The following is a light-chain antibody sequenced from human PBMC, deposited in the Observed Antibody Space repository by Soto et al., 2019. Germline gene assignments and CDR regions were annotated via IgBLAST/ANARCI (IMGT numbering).Light chain of an antibody. V-gene: IGKV3-20*01. Sequence: EIVLTQSPGTLSLSPGERATLSCRASQSIRSNYLAWYQQKPDQAPRLLISGASSRATGIPERFSGSGSGTEFPLTISILVREDFAVYYCQQYGRSPPLYTFGQGTKLEIK. CDR1: QSIRSNY. J-gene: IGKJ2*01. CDR3: QQYGRSPPLYT. CDR2: GAS.